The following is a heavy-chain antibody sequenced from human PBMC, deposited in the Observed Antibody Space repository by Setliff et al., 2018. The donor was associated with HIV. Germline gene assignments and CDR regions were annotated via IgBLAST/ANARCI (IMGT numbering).Heavy chain of an antibody. Sequence: SETLSLTCTVSGGSISGSDYYWAWIRQPPGKGLEWIGSIYYSGTTYYNPSLKSRVTISVDTSKNQFSLKLSSVTAADTAVYFCARGRIGLRDISYFFDSWGQGKLVTVSS. D-gene: IGHD3-3*02. V-gene: IGHV4-39*07. J-gene: IGHJ4*02. CDR1: GGSISGSDYY. CDR3: ARGRIGLRDISYFFDS. CDR2: IYYSGTT.